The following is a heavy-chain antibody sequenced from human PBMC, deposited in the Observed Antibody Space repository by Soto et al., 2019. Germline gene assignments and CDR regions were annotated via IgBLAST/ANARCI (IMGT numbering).Heavy chain of an antibody. V-gene: IGHV3-23*01. Sequence: GRSLRLSCAASGFTFSNYVMSWVRRAPGKGLEWVAIVSVNGVNTYYADSVKGRFTISRDTSKNTLFLRMNSLRAEDTAEYYCGTAGEMTNFYFDSWGQGTLVTGAS. CDR1: GFTFSNYV. CDR2: VSVNGVNT. J-gene: IGHJ4*02. CDR3: GTAGEMTNFYFDS. D-gene: IGHD6-13*01.